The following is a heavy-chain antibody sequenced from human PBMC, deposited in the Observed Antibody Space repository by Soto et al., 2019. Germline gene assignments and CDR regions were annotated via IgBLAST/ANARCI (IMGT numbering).Heavy chain of an antibody. V-gene: IGHV3-7*01. CDR2: IKQDGSEK. D-gene: IGHD4-17*01. Sequence: EVQLVESGGGLVRPGGSLRLSCAASGFTFSSYWMSWVRQAPGKGLEWVANIKQDGSEKYYVDSVKGRFTISRDNAKNSLYLQMNSLRAEDTAVYYCARHATVTTLSFDYWGQGTLVTVSS. CDR3: ARHATVTTLSFDY. CDR1: GFTFSSYW. J-gene: IGHJ4*02.